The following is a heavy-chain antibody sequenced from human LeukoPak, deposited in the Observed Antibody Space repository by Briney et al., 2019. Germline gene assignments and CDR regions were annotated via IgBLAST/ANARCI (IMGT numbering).Heavy chain of an antibody. V-gene: IGHV3-74*01. CDR1: GITFGNNW. CDR3: ARDVPHNWFDT. CDR2: INSDGGGA. J-gene: IGHJ5*02. Sequence: TGGSLRLSCAASGITFGNNWMHWVRQGPGKGLVWISRINSDGGGAIYADCVKGRFTVSRDNAKNTLYLQMNSLRAEDTAVYYCARDVPHNWFDTWAREPWSPSPQ.